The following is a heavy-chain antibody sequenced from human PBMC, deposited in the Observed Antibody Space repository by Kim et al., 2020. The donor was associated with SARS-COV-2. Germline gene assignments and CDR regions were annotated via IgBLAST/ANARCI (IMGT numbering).Heavy chain of an antibody. J-gene: IGHJ4*02. V-gene: IGHV3-72*01. CDR1: GFTFSDHY. Sequence: GGSLRLSCAASGFTFSDHYMDWVRQAPGKGLEWVGRSRNKAKSYTTEYAASVKGRFTISRDDSKNSLYLQMSSLKTEDTAVYYCARVGGGSGSKDFDYWGQGTLVTVSS. D-gene: IGHD3-10*01. CDR2: SRNKAKSYTT. CDR3: ARVGGGSGSKDFDY.